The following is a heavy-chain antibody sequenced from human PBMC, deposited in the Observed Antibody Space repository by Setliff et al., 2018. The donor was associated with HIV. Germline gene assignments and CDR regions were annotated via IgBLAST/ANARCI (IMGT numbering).Heavy chain of an antibody. J-gene: IGHJ4*02. V-gene: IGHV4-59*08. Sequence: PSETLSLTCSVSGGSFSGYYWSWIRQPPGKGLEWIGYIYIYNSGSTNYNPSLTSRVTISVDTSRNQFSLKLSSVTAADTAVYYCARQGQLGSEWGQGTLVTVSS. CDR3: ARQGQLGSE. D-gene: IGHD1-1*01. CDR1: GGSFSGYY. CDR2: IYIYNSGST.